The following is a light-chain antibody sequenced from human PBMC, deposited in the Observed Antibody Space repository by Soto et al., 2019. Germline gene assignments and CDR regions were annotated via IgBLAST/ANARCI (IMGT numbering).Light chain of an antibody. CDR3: QQSHGFPYT. CDR2: DTY. Sequence: DIQMTQSPSSLSASVGDRVSITCRASQSVKKSLNWYQLRPGEAPRLLVYDTYSLPRGVPIRFTVVNFETETNFTLTIFGLQPEDFGTYYCQQSHGFPYTFGQGTRL. CDR1: QSVKKS. V-gene: IGKV1-39*01. J-gene: IGKJ2*01.